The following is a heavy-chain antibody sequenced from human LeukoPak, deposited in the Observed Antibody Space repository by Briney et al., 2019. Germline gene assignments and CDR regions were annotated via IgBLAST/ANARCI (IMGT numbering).Heavy chain of an antibody. CDR2: IYSGGST. CDR1: GFTVSSNS. CDR3: ARRAGDYSHPYDY. J-gene: IGHJ4*02. D-gene: IGHD3-22*01. V-gene: IGHV3-53*01. Sequence: GGSLRLSCTVSGFTVSSNSMSWVRQAPGKGLEWVSFIYSGGSTHNSDSVKGRFTISRDNSKNTLYLQMNSLRAEDTAVYYCARRAGDYSHPYDYWGQGTLVTVSS.